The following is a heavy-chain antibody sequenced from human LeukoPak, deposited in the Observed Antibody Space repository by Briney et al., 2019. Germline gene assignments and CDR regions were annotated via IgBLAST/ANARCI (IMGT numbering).Heavy chain of an antibody. J-gene: IGHJ5*02. Sequence: GGSLRLSCAASGFTFSSYAMRWVRQAPGKGLEWVSAISGSGGSTYYADSVKGRFTISRDNSKNTLYLQMNSLRAEDTAVYYCAKSPSDYYGSGSYSDWFDPWGQGTLVTVSS. D-gene: IGHD3-10*01. CDR2: ISGSGGST. V-gene: IGHV3-23*01. CDR3: AKSPSDYYGSGSYSDWFDP. CDR1: GFTFSSYA.